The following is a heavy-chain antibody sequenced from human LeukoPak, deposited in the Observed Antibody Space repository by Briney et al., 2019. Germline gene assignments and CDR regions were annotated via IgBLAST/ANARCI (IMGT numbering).Heavy chain of an antibody. D-gene: IGHD4-11*01. CDR1: GFTFSSYG. Sequence: PGGSLRLSCAASGFTFSSYGMHWVRQAPGKGLEWVAVISYDGSNKYYADSVKGRFTISRDNSKNTLYLQMNSLRAEDAAVYYCANLPRQSDFDYWGQGTLVTVSS. CDR3: ANLPRQSDFDY. CDR2: ISYDGSNK. J-gene: IGHJ4*02. V-gene: IGHV3-30*18.